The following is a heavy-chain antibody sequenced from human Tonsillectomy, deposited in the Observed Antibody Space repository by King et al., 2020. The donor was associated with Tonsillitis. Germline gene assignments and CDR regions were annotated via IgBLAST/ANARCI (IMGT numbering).Heavy chain of an antibody. D-gene: IGHD1-7*01. V-gene: IGHV4-59*01. CDR2: IYYSGST. Sequence: QLQESGPGLVKPSETLSLTCTVSGGSISNYYWSWIRQPPGKGLEWIGYIYYSGSTNYNPSLKSRVTMSVDTSRNQFSLNLSSVTAADTAVYYCARGPTGTHSWGQGTLVTVSS. CDR1: GGSISNYY. CDR3: ARGPTGTHS. J-gene: IGHJ4*02.